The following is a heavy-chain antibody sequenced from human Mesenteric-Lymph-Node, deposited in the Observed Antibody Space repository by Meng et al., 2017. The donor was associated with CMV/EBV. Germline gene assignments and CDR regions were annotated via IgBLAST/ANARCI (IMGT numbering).Heavy chain of an antibody. Sequence: SETLSLTCTVSGGSISGFYWSWIRQSPGKGLEWIGYSHYSGSTNYNPSLQSRVTISVDTSKNQFSLKLRSVTAADTAVYYCARESFVVVVAAIPDAFDIWGQGTMVTVSS. V-gene: IGHV4-59*01. CDR3: ARESFVVVVAAIPDAFDI. J-gene: IGHJ3*02. D-gene: IGHD2-15*01. CDR1: GGSISGFY. CDR2: SHYSGST.